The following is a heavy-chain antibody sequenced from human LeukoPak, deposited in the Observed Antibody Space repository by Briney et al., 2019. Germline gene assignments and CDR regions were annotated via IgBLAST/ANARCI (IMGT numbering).Heavy chain of an antibody. V-gene: IGHV1-69*05. CDR2: TISILGTA. Sequence: SVTVSCKLSGRTFTSYAISWVRQAPGQVLDWIGATISILGTANYAQKFQGTLTINTDELTSPAYMELSSLRSEDTAVYYRARGIPPYNWNYGLMNNLDYWGQGTLVTVSS. J-gene: IGHJ4*02. CDR3: ARGIPPYNWNYGLMNNLDY. CDR1: GRTFTSYA. D-gene: IGHD1-7*01.